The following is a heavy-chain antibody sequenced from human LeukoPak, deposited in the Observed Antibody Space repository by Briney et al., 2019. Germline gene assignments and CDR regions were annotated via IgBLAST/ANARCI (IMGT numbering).Heavy chain of an antibody. CDR1: GGSISRYY. CDR2: MSSSGST. V-gene: IGHV4-4*09. J-gene: IGHJ6*03. D-gene: IGHD4-17*01. Sequence: SETLSLTCTVSGGSISRYYWSWIRQPPGKGLEWIGYMSSSGSTNYNPSLKSRDSISVDTSKNQFSLKLSSVTAADTAVYYCARLGPYGDDTYYMDVWGKGTTVTVSS. CDR3: ARLGPYGDDTYYMDV.